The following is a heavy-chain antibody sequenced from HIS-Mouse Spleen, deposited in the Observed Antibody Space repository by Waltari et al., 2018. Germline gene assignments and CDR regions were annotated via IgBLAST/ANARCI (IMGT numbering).Heavy chain of an antibody. V-gene: IGHV3-30*18. CDR3: AKASSGWLDY. CDR1: GFTFSSHG. CDR2: ISYDGSNK. D-gene: IGHD6-19*01. Sequence: QVQLVESGGGVVQPGRSLRLSCAASGFTFSSHGMNWVRQAPGKGLDWVAVISYDGSNKYYADSVKGRFSISRDNSKNTLYLQMNSLRAEDTAVYYCAKASSGWLDYWGQGTLVTVSS. J-gene: IGHJ4*02.